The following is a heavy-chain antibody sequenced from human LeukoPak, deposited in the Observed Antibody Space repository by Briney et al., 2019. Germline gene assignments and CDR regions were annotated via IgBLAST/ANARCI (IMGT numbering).Heavy chain of an antibody. V-gene: IGHV1-8*01. CDR2: MNPNSGNT. D-gene: IGHD3-22*01. J-gene: IGHJ4*02. CDR1: GYTFTSYD. Sequence: GASVKGSCKASGYTFTSYDINWVRQATGQGLEWMGWMNPNSGNTGYAQKFQGRVTMTRNTSVSTAYMELSSLRSEDTAVYYCARGHGVWYYFDSSGSLFDYWGQGTLVTVSS. CDR3: ARGHGVWYYFDSSGSLFDY.